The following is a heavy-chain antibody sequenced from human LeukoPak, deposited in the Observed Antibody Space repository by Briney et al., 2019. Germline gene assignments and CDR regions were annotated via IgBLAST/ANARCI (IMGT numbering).Heavy chain of an antibody. D-gene: IGHD5-12*01. V-gene: IGHV4-39*07. CDR3: ARSRDGYDPAFDY. CDR2: IYYSGST. CDR1: GGSISSSSYY. Sequence: SETLSLTCTVSGGSISSSSYYWGCILQPPGKGLECIGSIYYSGSTYYNPSLKSRVTISVDTSKNQFSLKLSSVTAADTAVYYCARSRDGYDPAFDYWGQGTLVTVSS. J-gene: IGHJ4*02.